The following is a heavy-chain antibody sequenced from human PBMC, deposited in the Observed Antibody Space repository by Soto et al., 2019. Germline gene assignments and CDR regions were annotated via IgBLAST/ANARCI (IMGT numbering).Heavy chain of an antibody. CDR3: ARDGITRVAGFDS. CDR1: GFTFGDYA. J-gene: IGHJ4*02. V-gene: IGHV3-49*05. D-gene: IGHD6-19*01. Sequence: EVQLVESGGDLVKPGRSLRLSCSTSGFTFGDYAMGWFRQAPGRGLEWVRFIRAKAYGGAAAYAASVKGRFTISRDDFRGVDFLQADSLIPEDTGVYYCARDGITRVAGFDSWGQGTLVIVSS. CDR2: IRAKAYGGAA.